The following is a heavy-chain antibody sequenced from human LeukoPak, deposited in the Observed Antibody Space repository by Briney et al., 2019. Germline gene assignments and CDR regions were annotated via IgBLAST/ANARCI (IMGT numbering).Heavy chain of an antibody. CDR2: IYYSGST. CDR1: GGSISSNRYY. CDR3: AREVAASSWSY. J-gene: IGHJ4*02. Sequence: KPSETLSLTCTVSGGSISSNRYYWAWIRQPPGKGLQWIGSIYYSGSTFYNPSLNSRLTISIDTSKNQFSLSLRSVTDADTAVYYCAREVAASSWSYWGQGTLVTVSS. V-gene: IGHV4-39*01. D-gene: IGHD6-13*01.